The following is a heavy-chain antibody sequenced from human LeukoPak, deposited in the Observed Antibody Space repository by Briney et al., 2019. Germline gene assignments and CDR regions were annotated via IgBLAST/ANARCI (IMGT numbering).Heavy chain of an antibody. J-gene: IGHJ4*02. V-gene: IGHV4-59*01. Sequence: SETLSLTCAVSGGSISSYYWSWFRQPPGKGLEWIGYIYYSGSTNYNPSLKSRVTISVDTSKNQFSLKLSSVTAADTAVYYCARGAYSYSSSWYYFDYWGQGTLVTVSS. CDR1: GGSISSYY. CDR2: IYYSGST. CDR3: ARGAYSYSSSWYYFDY. D-gene: IGHD6-13*01.